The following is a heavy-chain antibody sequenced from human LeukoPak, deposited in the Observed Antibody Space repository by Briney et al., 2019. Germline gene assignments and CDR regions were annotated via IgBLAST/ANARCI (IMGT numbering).Heavy chain of an antibody. CDR1: GYIFTTYG. CDR3: ARDPLTAMVGYADY. D-gene: IGHD5-18*01. V-gene: IGHV1-18*01. CDR2: INTYNGNI. Sequence: GASVKVSCKASGYIFTTYGISWVRQAPGQGPEWMGWINTYNGNIDYAQKLQGRVTMTTDTSTSTAYMELRSLRSDDTAVYYCARDPLTAMVGYADYWGQGTLVTVSS. J-gene: IGHJ4*02.